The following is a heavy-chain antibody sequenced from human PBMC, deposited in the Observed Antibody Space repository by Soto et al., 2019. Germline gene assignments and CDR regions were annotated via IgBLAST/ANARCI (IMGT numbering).Heavy chain of an antibody. J-gene: IGHJ5*02. D-gene: IGHD5-12*01. Sequence: SQTLSLTCAISGDSVSSNTASWNWIRQPPSRGLEWLGRTYFRFKWYNDYAVSVKSRIIINPDTSNNQFSLQLNSVTPEDTAVYFCAKGDNLGPKTGYAFDPWGQGIMVTVSS. CDR1: GDSVSSNTAS. CDR2: TYFRFKWYN. V-gene: IGHV6-1*01. CDR3: AKGDNLGPKTGYAFDP.